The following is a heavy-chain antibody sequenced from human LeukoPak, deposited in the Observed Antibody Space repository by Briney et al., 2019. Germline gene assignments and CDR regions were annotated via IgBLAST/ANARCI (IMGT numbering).Heavy chain of an antibody. J-gene: IGHJ4*02. D-gene: IGHD2-2*01. CDR3: ARDTIVVPAVIDY. CDR2: ISSSSSYI. Sequence: TGGSLRLSXAASGFTFSSYSMNWVRQAPGKGLEWVSSISSSSSYIYYADSVKGRFTISRDNAKNSLYLQMNSLRAEDTAVYYCARDTIVVPAVIDYWGQGTLVTVSS. CDR1: GFTFSSYS. V-gene: IGHV3-21*01.